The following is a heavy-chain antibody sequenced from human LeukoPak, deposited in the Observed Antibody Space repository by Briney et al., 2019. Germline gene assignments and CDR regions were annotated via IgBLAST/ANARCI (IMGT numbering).Heavy chain of an antibody. J-gene: IGHJ3*02. CDR3: ARLFGSVMGYYDSKDQRRLNAFDI. Sequence: NPSQTLSLTCAVSGGSISSYYWSWIRQPPGKGLEWIGYIYYSGSTNYNPSLKSRVTISVDTSKNQFSLKLSSVTAADTAVYYCARLFGSVMGYYDSKDQRRLNAFDIWGQGTMVTVSS. D-gene: IGHD3-22*01. CDR2: IYYSGST. V-gene: IGHV4-59*08. CDR1: GGSISSYY.